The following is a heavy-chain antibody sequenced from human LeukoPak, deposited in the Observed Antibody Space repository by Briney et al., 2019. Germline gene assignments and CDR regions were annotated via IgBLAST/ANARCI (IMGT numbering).Heavy chain of an antibody. V-gene: IGHV4-59*12. CDR3: ARGCSGGSCYGSAFDI. CDR1: GGSISSYY. J-gene: IGHJ3*02. CDR2: IYYSGST. D-gene: IGHD2-15*01. Sequence: PSETLSLTCTVSGGSISSYYWSWIRQPPGKGLEWIGCIYYSGSTNYNPSLKSRVTMSVDTSKNQFSLKLSSVTAADTAVYYCARGCSGGSCYGSAFDIWGQGTMVTVSS.